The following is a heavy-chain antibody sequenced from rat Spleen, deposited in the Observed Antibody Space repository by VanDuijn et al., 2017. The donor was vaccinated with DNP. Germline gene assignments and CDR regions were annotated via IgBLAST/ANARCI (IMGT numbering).Heavy chain of an antibody. CDR2: ITSSGGST. CDR1: GFTFNNYW. CDR3: ARGSGERYWSCDL. D-gene: IGHD1-1*01. Sequence: EVQLVESGGDLVQPGRSLKLSCVASGFTFNNYWMAWIRQVPGRGLEWVASITSSGGSTYYPDSVKGRCTISRDNAKKTLYLQMNSLRCQDTATYYCARGSGERYWSCDLWSPRTMVTVSS. V-gene: IGHV5-31*01. J-gene: IGHJ1*01.